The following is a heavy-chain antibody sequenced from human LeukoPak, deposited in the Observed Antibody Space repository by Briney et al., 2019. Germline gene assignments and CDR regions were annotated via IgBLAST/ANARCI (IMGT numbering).Heavy chain of an antibody. Sequence: GGSLRLSCAANGFTFSSYAISWVRQAPGKGLEWVSGTSGSGGSTYYAVSVKGRFTISRDNSKNTLYLQMNGLRAEDTALYYCAKDVGFLEWLVCFDYWGQGNLVTVSS. CDR3: AKDVGFLEWLVCFDY. V-gene: IGHV3-23*01. D-gene: IGHD3-3*01. J-gene: IGHJ4*02. CDR1: GFTFSSYA. CDR2: TSGSGGST.